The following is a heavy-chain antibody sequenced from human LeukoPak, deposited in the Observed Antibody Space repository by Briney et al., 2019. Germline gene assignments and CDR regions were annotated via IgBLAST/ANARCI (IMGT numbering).Heavy chain of an antibody. J-gene: IGHJ4*02. Sequence: GGSLRLSCAASGFTFNSYWMSWVRQAPGKGLEWVANINQDGSEKNYVESAKGRFTVSRDNARNSLYLQMNSLRAEDTAVYYCASDNGWYNKYYFDYWGQGTLVSVSS. V-gene: IGHV3-7*01. CDR2: INQDGSEK. CDR1: GFTFNSYW. D-gene: IGHD6-19*01. CDR3: ASDNGWYNKYYFDY.